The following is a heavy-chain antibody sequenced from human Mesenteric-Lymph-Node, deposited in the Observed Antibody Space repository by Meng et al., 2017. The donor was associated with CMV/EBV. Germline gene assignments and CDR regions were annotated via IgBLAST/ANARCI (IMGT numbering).Heavy chain of an antibody. V-gene: IGHV1-69*05. Sequence: QLQLVQSGDVVQKHRSSVKVPCKASVGTFSTYAISWVRQAPGQGLEWMGGIIPIFGTANYAQKFQGRVTITTDESTSTAYMELSSLRSEDTAVYYCATATLGYWGQGTLVTVSS. CDR1: VGTFSTYA. J-gene: IGHJ4*02. CDR3: ATATLGY. CDR2: IIPIFGTA. D-gene: IGHD3-16*01.